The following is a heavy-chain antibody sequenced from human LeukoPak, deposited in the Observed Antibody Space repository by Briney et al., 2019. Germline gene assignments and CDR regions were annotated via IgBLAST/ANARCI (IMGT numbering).Heavy chain of an antibody. J-gene: IGHJ4*02. V-gene: IGHV3-53*01. CDR2: IYSGGST. CDR1: GFTVSTYY. Sequence: GGSLRLSCAASGFTVSTYYMTWVRQAPGKGLECVSVIYSGGSTYYADSVKGRFTVSRDNSKNTLYLQMNSLRAEDTAMYYCARGLGYCTSTTCLLHFDYGGQGTLITVSS. CDR3: ARGLGYCTSTTCLLHFDY. D-gene: IGHD2-2*01.